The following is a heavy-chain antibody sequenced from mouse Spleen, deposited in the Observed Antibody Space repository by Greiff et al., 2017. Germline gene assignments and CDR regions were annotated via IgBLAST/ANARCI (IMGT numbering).Heavy chain of an antibody. V-gene: IGHV5-17*01. CDR3: ARQVRDTMDY. Sequence: EVKLMESGGGLVKPGGSLKLSCAASGFTFSDYGIHWIRQAPEKGLDWVAYISSGSNTIYYADTMKGRFTISRDNAKNTLFLQMTSMRSEDTAMYYCARQVRDTMDYWGQGTSVTVSS. J-gene: IGHJ4*01. D-gene: IGHD2-14*01. CDR1: GFTFSDYG. CDR2: ISSGSNTI.